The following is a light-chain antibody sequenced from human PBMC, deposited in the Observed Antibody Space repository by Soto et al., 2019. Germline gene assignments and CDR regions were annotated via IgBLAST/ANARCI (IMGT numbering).Light chain of an antibody. CDR3: QQYASSPFT. CDR1: QSVSNSY. Sequence: EIVLTQSPGTLSLSPGERATLSCRASQSVSNSYLAWYQQKPGQAPRLLIYGASSRATGIPDRFSGSGSGTDFTLTISRLEPEDFAVYYCQQYASSPFTFGPGTKVDIK. CDR2: GAS. J-gene: IGKJ3*01. V-gene: IGKV3-20*01.